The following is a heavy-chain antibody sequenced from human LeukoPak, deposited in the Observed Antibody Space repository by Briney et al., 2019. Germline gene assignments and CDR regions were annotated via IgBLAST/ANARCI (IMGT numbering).Heavy chain of an antibody. V-gene: IGHV3-23*01. Sequence: GGSLRLSCEAPGFPFSSYAMTWVRQAPGKGLEWVSSIGSDGKTHYSETVKGRFVISRDNFGGMVFLQLNSLRAEDTAVYYCAREDSSSWYSLDYWGQGTLVTVSS. CDR3: AREDSSSWYSLDY. CDR2: IGSDGKT. CDR1: GFPFSSYA. D-gene: IGHD6-13*01. J-gene: IGHJ4*02.